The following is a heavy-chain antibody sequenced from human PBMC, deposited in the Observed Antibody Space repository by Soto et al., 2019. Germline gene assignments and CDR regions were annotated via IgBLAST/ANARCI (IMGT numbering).Heavy chain of an antibody. V-gene: IGHV3-15*07. CDR1: GFTFSNAW. CDR2: IKSKTDGGTT. CDR3: TTELNYYDRSGYDINYYYYGMDV. D-gene: IGHD3-22*01. Sequence: EVQLVESGGGLVKPGGSLRLSCAASGFTFSNAWMNWVRQAPGKGLEWVGRIKSKTDGGTTDYAAPVKGRFTISRDDSKNTLYLQMNSLKTENTAVYYCTTELNYYDRSGYDINYYYYGMDVWGQGTTVTVSS. J-gene: IGHJ6*02.